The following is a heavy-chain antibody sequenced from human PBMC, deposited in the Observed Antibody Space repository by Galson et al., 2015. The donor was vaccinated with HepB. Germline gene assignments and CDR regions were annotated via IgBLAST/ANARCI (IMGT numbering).Heavy chain of an antibody. CDR3: AKVGVVAATLGWFDP. V-gene: IGHV3-30*18. CDR2: ISYDGSNK. Sequence: LRLSCAASGFTFSSYGMHWVRQAPGKGLEWVAVISYDGSNKYYADSVKGRFTISRDNSKNTLYLQMNSLRAEDTAVYYCAKVGVVAATLGWFDPWGQGTLVTVSS. J-gene: IGHJ5*02. CDR1: GFTFSSYG. D-gene: IGHD2-15*01.